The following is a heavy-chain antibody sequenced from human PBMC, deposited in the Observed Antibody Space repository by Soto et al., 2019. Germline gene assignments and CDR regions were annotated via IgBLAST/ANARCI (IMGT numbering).Heavy chain of an antibody. CDR2: IVPMFAIA. D-gene: IGHD5-12*01. CDR3: VMDAPIGSTLSCYEAIDS. Sequence: QVQLVQSGTEVKKPGSSVKVSCKASGCTFSTSTFTWVRQAPGQGLEWMGRIVPMFAIALYAQKFQGRVSITADRSTSTGYMELSSLKSEDTAIFYCVMDAPIGSTLSCYEAIDSWGQGTLLLVSS. J-gene: IGHJ4*02. CDR1: GCTFSTST. V-gene: IGHV1-69*02.